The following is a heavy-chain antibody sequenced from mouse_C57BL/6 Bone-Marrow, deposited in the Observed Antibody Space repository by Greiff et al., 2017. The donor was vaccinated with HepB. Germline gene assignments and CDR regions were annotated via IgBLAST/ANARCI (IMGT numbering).Heavy chain of an antibody. CDR1: GYTFTSYW. V-gene: IGHV1-64*01. Sequence: VQLQQPGAELVKPGASVKLSCKASGYTFTSYWMHWAKQRPGQGLEWIGMIHPNSGSTNYNEKFKSKATLTVDKSSSTAYMQLSSLTSEDSAVYYCARLQYYGSIYYAMDYWGQGTSVTVSS. CDR2: IHPNSGST. J-gene: IGHJ4*01. CDR3: ARLQYYGSIYYAMDY. D-gene: IGHD1-1*01.